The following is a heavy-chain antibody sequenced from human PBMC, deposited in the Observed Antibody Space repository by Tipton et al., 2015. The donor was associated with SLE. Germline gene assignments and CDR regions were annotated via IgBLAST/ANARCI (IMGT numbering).Heavy chain of an antibody. D-gene: IGHD2-2*01. CDR2: INWNGGST. V-gene: IGHV3-20*04. J-gene: IGHJ6*02. CDR3: ARGPGYCSSTSCGYYYGMDV. Sequence: SLRLSCTASGGSVIGYYWSWIRQAPGKGLEWVSGINWNGGSTGYADSVKGRFTISRDNAKNSLYLQMNSLRAEDTALYYCARGPGYCSSTSCGYYYGMDVWGQGTTVTVSS. CDR1: GGSVIGYY.